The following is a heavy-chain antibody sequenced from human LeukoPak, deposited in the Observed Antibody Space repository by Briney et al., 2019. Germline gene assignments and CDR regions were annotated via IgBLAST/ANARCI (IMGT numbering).Heavy chain of an antibody. D-gene: IGHD2-2*01. V-gene: IGHV4-59*12. Sequence: LSETLSLTCTVSGASIHDDHFTWIRQPPGRGLEWIGFVYYRGSAKYNPSLESRVTISVDTSKKQISLILKSVTAADTAVYYYGRNFEASSTWYIQYWGQGSLVTVSS. J-gene: IGHJ1*01. CDR3: GRNFEASSTWYIQY. CDR2: VYYRGSA. CDR1: GASIHDDH.